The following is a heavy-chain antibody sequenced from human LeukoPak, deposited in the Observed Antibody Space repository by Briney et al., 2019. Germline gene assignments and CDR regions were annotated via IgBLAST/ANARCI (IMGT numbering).Heavy chain of an antibody. CDR2: IIPIFGTA. V-gene: IGHV1-69*13. Sequence: ASVKVSCKASGYTFARHGITWVRQAPGQGLEWMGGIIPIFGTANYAQKFQGRVTITADESTSTAYMELSSLRSEDTAVYYCARGGIAAPQRGDYWGQGTLVTVSS. CDR1: GYTFARHG. J-gene: IGHJ4*02. D-gene: IGHD6-13*01. CDR3: ARGGIAAPQRGDY.